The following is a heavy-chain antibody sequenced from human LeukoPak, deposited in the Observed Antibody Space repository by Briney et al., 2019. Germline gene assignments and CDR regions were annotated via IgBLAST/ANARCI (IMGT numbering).Heavy chain of an antibody. CDR3: ARRGPMALDV. J-gene: IGHJ6*04. D-gene: IGHD3-10*01. CDR1: GYTFTSYG. CDR2: INAGNGNT. Sequence: ASVKVSCKASGYTFTSYGISWVRQAPGQGLEWMGWINAGNGNTKYSQEFQGRVTITRDTSASTAYMELSSLRSDDMAVYYCARRGPMALDVWGKGTTVTVSS. V-gene: IGHV1-18*03.